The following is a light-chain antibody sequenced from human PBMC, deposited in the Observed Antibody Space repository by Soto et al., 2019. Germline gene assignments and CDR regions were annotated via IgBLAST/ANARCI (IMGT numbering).Light chain of an antibody. V-gene: IGLV2-23*03. CDR2: EGS. Sequence: QSALTQPASVSGSPGQSITISCTGTSSDVRSYNLVSWYQQHPGKAPKLMIYEGSKRPSGVSNRFSGSKSGNTASLTISGLQAEDEADYYCCSYAGSSTFDVVFGGGTKLTVL. CDR3: CSYAGSSTFDVV. J-gene: IGLJ2*01. CDR1: SSDVRSYNL.